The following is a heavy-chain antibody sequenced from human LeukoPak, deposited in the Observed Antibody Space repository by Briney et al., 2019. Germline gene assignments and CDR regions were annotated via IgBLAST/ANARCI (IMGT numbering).Heavy chain of an antibody. Sequence: SETLSLTCTVSGYSISSGYYWGWIRQPPGKGLEWIGSIYHSGSTYYNPSLKSRVTISVDTSKNQFSLKLSSVTAADTAVYYCARVVWSSWERNYFDYWGQGTLVTVSS. CDR3: ARVVWSSWERNYFDY. J-gene: IGHJ4*02. V-gene: IGHV4-38-2*02. CDR2: IYHSGST. CDR1: GYSISSGYY. D-gene: IGHD6-13*01.